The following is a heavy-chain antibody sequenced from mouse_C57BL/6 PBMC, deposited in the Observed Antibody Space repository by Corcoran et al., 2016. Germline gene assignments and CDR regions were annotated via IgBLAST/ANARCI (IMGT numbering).Heavy chain of an antibody. CDR1: GYTFTDYY. V-gene: IGHV1-26*01. D-gene: IGHD1-1*01. CDR3: ASKTKFTTVVNWYFDV. CDR2: INPNNGGT. J-gene: IGHJ1*03. Sequence: EVQLQQSGPELVKPGASVKISCKASGYTFTDYYMHWVKQSHGKSLEWIGDINPNNGGTSYNQKFKGKATLTVDKSSSTAYMELRSLTSEDSAVYYCASKTKFTTVVNWYFDVWGTGTTVTVSS.